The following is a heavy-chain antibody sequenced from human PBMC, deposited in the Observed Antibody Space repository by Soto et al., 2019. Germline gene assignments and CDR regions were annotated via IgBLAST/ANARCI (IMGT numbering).Heavy chain of an antibody. D-gene: IGHD3-10*01. J-gene: IGHJ6*02. V-gene: IGHV3-48*03. CDR1: GFTFSSYE. CDR3: ARLLGSKYYYAMDV. Sequence: GGSLRLSCAASGFTFSSYEMNWVRQAPGKGLEWVSYISSSGSTIYYADSVKGRFTISRDNAKNSLYLQMNSLRAEDTAVYYCARLLGSKYYYAMDVWGQGTTVTVSS. CDR2: ISSSGSTI.